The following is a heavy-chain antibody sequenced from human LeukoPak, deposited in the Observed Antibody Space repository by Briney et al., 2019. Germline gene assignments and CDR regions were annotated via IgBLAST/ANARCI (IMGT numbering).Heavy chain of an antibody. CDR3: AKEASSALAAAGSNPFDY. V-gene: IGHV3-43D*03. CDR1: GFTFTKAW. CDR2: ISWDGGST. D-gene: IGHD6-13*01. Sequence: GGSLRLSCAASGFTFTKAWMNWVRQAPGKGLEWVSLISWDGGSTYYADSVKGRFTISRDNSKNSLYLQMNSLRAEDTALYYCAKEASSALAAAGSNPFDYWGQGTLVTVSS. J-gene: IGHJ4*02.